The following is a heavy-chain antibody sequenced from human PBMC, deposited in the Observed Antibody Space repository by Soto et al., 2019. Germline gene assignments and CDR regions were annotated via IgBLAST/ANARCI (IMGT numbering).Heavy chain of an antibody. CDR3: ARVYSVVVTAARF. D-gene: IGHD2-2*01. J-gene: IGHJ4*02. V-gene: IGHV1-58*02. Sequence: ASVKVSCKTSGFIFTSSAMHWVRQARGQRLEWMGRINAGSGNTKYAQKFHSRVTITRNTSISTAYMELSSLRSEDTAVYYCARVYSVVVTAARFWGQGTLVTVSS. CDR1: GFIFTSSA. CDR2: INAGSGNT.